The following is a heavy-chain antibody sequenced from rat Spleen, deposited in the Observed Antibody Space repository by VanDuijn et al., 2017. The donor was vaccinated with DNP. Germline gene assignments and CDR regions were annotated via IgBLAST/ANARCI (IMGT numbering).Heavy chain of an antibody. J-gene: IGHJ2*01. V-gene: IGHV3-1*01. CDR3: VRGHPPRGFDY. Sequence: EVQLQESGPGLVKPSQSLSLTCSVTGYSIINNYWGWIRKFPGNKMEYIGHISYSGRTDYNPSLKSRISITRDTSRNHFFLHLISVTTEDTATHYSVRGHPPRGFDYWGQGVMVTVSS. D-gene: IGHD3-8*01. CDR1: GYSIINNY. CDR2: ISYSGRT.